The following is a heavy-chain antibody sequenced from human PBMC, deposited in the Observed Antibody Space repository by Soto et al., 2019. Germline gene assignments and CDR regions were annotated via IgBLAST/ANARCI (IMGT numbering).Heavy chain of an antibody. Sequence: ASVKVSCKASGYTFTSYYMHWVRQAPGQGLEWMGIINPSGGSTSYAQKFQGRVTMTRDTSTSTVYMELSSLRSEDTAVYYCARDFSVVVATGEGLIDYWGQGTLVTVSS. CDR1: GYTFTSYY. D-gene: IGHD2-15*01. V-gene: IGHV1-46*01. CDR2: INPSGGST. J-gene: IGHJ4*02. CDR3: ARDFSVVVATGEGLIDY.